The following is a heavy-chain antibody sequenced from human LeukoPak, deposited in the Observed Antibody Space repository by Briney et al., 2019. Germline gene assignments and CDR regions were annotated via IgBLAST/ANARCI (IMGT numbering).Heavy chain of an antibody. Sequence: SETLSLTCTVSGGSFSSSTHYWGWIRQPPGKGLEWIGSIYHSGSTYFNPSLKSRVTISVDTSKEKFSLRLSSVTAADTAMYYCARHLVGATTRFDPWGQGTLVTVSS. CDR3: ARHLVGATTRFDP. CDR1: GGSFSSSTHY. V-gene: IGHV4-39*01. CDR2: IYHSGST. D-gene: IGHD1-26*01. J-gene: IGHJ5*02.